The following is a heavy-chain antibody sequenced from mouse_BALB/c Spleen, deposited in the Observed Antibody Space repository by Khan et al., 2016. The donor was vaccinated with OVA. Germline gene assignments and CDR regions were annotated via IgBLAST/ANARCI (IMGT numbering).Heavy chain of an antibody. D-gene: IGHD2-1*01. CDR3: ASGNWAWFAY. V-gene: IGHV5-17*02. CDR2: ISSDSITL. J-gene: IGHJ3*01. Sequence: EVELVESGGGLVQPGGSRKLACAASGFTFSSFGMHWVRQAPEKGLEWVAYISSDSITLYYADTVKGRFTISRDNPRHTLFLQMTSLRSEDTAMYYCASGNWAWFAYWGQGTLVTVSA. CDR1: GFTFSSFG.